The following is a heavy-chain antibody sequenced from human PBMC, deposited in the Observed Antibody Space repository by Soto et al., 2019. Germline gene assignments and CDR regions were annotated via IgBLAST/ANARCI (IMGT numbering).Heavy chain of an antibody. J-gene: IGHJ4*02. D-gene: IGHD5-18*01. CDR3: ARLSDEYMSADY. CDR2: IYPGDSDT. CDR1: GYTFTIYG. V-gene: IGHV5-51*01. Sequence: KVSCKASGYTFTIYGIIWVRQMPGKGLEWMGIIYPGDSDTRYSPSFQGQVTISADKSISTAYLQWSSLKASDTAMYYCARLSDEYMSADYWGQGTLVTVSS.